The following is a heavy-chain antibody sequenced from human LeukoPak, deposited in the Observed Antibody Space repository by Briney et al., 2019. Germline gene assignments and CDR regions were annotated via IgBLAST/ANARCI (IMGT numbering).Heavy chain of an antibody. CDR2: ISAYNGNT. CDR3: ARVGSTYYDFWSGFNWFDP. V-gene: IGHV1-18*01. Sequence: ASVKVSCKASGYTFTSYGISWVRQAPGQGLEWMGWISAYNGNTNYAQKLQGRVTMTTDTSTSTAYMELRSLRSDDTAVYYCARVGSTYYDFWSGFNWFDPWGQGTLVTVSS. D-gene: IGHD3-3*01. J-gene: IGHJ5*02. CDR1: GYTFTSYG.